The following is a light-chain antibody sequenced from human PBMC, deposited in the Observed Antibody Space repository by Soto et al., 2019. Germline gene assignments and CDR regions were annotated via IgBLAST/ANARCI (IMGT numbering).Light chain of an antibody. CDR3: QQYNNWPIT. Sequence: EIVMTQSPATLSVSPGERATLSCRASQSVSSNLAWYQQKPGQAPRLLIYGASTRATGIPATFSGSGSGTEFTLTISSLQSEDFAVYYCQQYNNWPITFGRGTRLEIK. J-gene: IGKJ5*01. CDR1: QSVSSN. CDR2: GAS. V-gene: IGKV3-15*01.